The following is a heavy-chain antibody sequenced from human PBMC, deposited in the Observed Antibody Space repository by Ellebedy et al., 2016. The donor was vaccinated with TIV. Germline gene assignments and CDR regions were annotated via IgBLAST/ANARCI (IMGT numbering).Heavy chain of an antibody. V-gene: IGHV4-39*01. CDR2: IYYSGRT. CDR3: ARLAYSSSSRDYYYGMDV. CDR1: GGSISSSSYY. Sequence: SETLSLXCTVSGGSISSSSYYWGWIRQPPGKGLEWIGSIYYSGRTYYSPSLKSRVIISVDTSKNQFSLRLSSVTAADTAVYYCARLAYSSSSRDYYYGMDVWGQGTTVTVSS. D-gene: IGHD6-6*01. J-gene: IGHJ6*02.